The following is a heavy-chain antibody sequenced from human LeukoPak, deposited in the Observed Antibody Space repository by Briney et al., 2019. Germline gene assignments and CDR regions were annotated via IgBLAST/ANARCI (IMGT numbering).Heavy chain of an antibody. V-gene: IGHV4-39*01. CDR1: GFTFSSYA. D-gene: IGHD3-10*01. Sequence: GSLRLSCAASGFTFSSYAMSWVRQPPGKGLEWIGSIYYSGSTYYNPSLKSRVTISVDTSKNQFSLKLSSVTAADTAVYYCARLSAMVRGRGFDPWGQGTLVTVSS. J-gene: IGHJ5*02. CDR3: ARLSAMVRGRGFDP. CDR2: IYYSGST.